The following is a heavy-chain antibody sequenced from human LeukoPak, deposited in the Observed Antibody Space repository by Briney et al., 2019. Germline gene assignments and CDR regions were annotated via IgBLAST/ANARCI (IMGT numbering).Heavy chain of an antibody. CDR3: ARVLSWGCFDP. V-gene: IGHV3-7*01. CDR1: GFTFSDYW. CDR2: IKQDGTEK. D-gene: IGHD3-16*01. J-gene: IGHJ5*02. Sequence: GGSLRLSCVASGFTFSDYWMSWVRQAPGKGLEWVANIKQDGTEKYYMDSVKGRFTISRDNAKNSLFLQMNSLRAEDTAVYSCARVLSWGCFDPWGQGTLVTVTS.